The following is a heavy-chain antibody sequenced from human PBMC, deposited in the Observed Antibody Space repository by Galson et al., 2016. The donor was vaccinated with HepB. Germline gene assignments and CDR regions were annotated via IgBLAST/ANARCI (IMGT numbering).Heavy chain of an antibody. Sequence: SVKVSCKASGYTFTNYYVHWVRQAPGQGLEWVGDINPSGTSTSYAQKFQGRVTVSRDTSTSTVYMELSSLRSEDPAVYYCARDLYSSSSGQEGMDIWGQGTTVTVAS. D-gene: IGHD6-6*01. V-gene: IGHV1-46*01. CDR3: ARDLYSSSSGQEGMDI. CDR2: INPSGTST. CDR1: GYTFTNYY. J-gene: IGHJ6*02.